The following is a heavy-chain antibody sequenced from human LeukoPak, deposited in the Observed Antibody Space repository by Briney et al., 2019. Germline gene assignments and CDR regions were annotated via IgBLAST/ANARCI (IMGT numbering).Heavy chain of an antibody. CDR2: IWYDGTNE. D-gene: IGHD3-22*01. CDR1: GHTFSRYG. J-gene: IGHJ4*02. Sequence: GGSLRLSCAASGHTFSRYGMHGVRQIRGRGREGVAVIWYDGTNEDYADSVKGRFTISRDKSKNTLYLQMNSLRAEDTAVYYCARGGRYYDDSSGYALDYWGQGTLVTVSS. CDR3: ARGGRYYDDSSGYALDY. V-gene: IGHV3-33*01.